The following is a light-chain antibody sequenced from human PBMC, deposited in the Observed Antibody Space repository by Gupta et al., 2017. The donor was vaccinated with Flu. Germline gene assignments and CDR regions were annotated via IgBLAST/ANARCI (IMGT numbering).Light chain of an antibody. J-gene: IGKJ4*01. CDR1: QSVTGA. V-gene: IGKV3-11*01. CDR2: DYS. Sequence: EVVLTQSPAPLSLSPGERATLHCRASQSVTGALAWYQQKPGQAPMLLVYDYSNRAAGIPVMVSSSGSGTDFTLTISNLAPEDFAVYYCQQRADWPLTFGGGTKVEIK. CDR3: QQRADWPLT.